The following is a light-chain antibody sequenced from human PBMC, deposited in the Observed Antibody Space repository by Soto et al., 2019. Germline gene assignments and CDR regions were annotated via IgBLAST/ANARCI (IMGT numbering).Light chain of an antibody. CDR1: RNINTY. V-gene: IGKV1-39*01. J-gene: IGKJ3*01. CDR3: QQTSAAPFT. CDR2: GAP. Sequence: IEMTQSPSSLSASVGDTITITCRASRNINTYLNWYQQKPGKAPKLLIFGAPSLQSGVPSRFSGSGSRTDFTLTINSLQPEDFATYCCQQTSAAPFTFGPGTKVDIK.